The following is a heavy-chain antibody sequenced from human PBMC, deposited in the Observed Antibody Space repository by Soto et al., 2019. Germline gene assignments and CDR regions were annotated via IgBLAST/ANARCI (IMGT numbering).Heavy chain of an antibody. D-gene: IGHD2-15*01. CDR3: ARVDGGGPLDY. CDR2: ISSYNGNT. V-gene: IGHV1-18*01. J-gene: IGHJ4*02. CDR1: GYMFDRYG. Sequence: QVQLVQSGAEVKKHGASVKVSCKASGYMFDRYGISWVRQAPGQSPECMGWISSYNGNTRYAQTFRDRFTMTSDTSPRTGYMELRSLRIDDTAVYYCARVDGGGPLDYWGQGTLVVVSS.